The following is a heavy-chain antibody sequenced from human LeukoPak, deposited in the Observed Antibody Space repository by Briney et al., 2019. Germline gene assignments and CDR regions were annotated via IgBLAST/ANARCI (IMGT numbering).Heavy chain of an antibody. J-gene: IGHJ4*02. Sequence: GGSLRLSCAASGFTFSSYSMNWVRQAPGKGLEWVSSISSSSYIYYADSVKGRFTISRDNAKNSLYLQMNSLRAEDTAVYYCARSFGRPQYYYDSSGYYPSNDYWGQGTLVTVSS. D-gene: IGHD3-22*01. CDR1: GFTFSSYS. CDR3: ARSFGRPQYYYDSSGYYPSNDY. V-gene: IGHV3-21*01. CDR2: ISSSSYI.